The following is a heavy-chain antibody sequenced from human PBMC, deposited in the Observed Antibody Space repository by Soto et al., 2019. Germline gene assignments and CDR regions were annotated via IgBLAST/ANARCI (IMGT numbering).Heavy chain of an antibody. Sequence: SETLSLTCAVSGGSVSGYIWTWIRQTSGKGLQWIGQINHSGSSIYNPSLKNRVTISTMSNNKFSLELSSVTAADTAVYYCTRGLFSGSSYSGSWYYFDSWGQGTMVT. CDR1: GGSVSGYI. D-gene: IGHD1-26*01. J-gene: IGHJ4*02. CDR3: TRGLFSGSSYSGSWYYFDS. CDR2: INHSGSS. V-gene: IGHV4-34*01.